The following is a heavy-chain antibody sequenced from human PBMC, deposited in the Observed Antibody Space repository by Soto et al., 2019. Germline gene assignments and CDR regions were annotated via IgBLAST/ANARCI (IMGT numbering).Heavy chain of an antibody. CDR2: ISGFGGST. CDR1: GLTFSSYA. D-gene: IGHD3-3*01. J-gene: IGHJ6*02. CDR3: AKIMGYDFWSGYYDPGKPYYYYDMDV. Sequence: GGSLRLSCAASGLTFSSYAMSWVRQAPGKGLEWVSAISGFGGSTYYADSVKGRFTISRDNSKNTLYLQMNSLRAEDTAVYYCAKIMGYDFWSGYYDPGKPYYYYDMDVWGQGTTVTVSS. V-gene: IGHV3-23*01.